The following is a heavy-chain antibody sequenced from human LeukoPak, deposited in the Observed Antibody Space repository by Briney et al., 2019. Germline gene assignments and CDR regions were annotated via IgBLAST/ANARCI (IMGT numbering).Heavy chain of an antibody. Sequence: GGSLRLSCAASGFTFSSYSMNWVRQAPGKGLEWVSSISSSSSYIYYADSVKGRFTISRDNAKNSLYLQMNSLRAEDTAVYYCAREGYYGYYYGSGSYYGDWFDPWGQGTLVTVSS. V-gene: IGHV3-21*01. CDR3: AREGYYGYYYGSGSYYGDWFDP. J-gene: IGHJ5*02. D-gene: IGHD3-10*01. CDR1: GFTFSSYS. CDR2: ISSSSSYI.